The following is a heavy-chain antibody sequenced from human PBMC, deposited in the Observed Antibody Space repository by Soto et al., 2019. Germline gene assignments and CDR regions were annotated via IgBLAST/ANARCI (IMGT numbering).Heavy chain of an antibody. Sequence: SETLSLTYTVSGGSISSYYWSWIRQPPGKGLEWIGYIYYSGSTNYNPSLRSRVTISVDTSKNQFSLKLSSVTAADTAVYYCAREGGSSWFDAFDIWGQGTMVTVSS. J-gene: IGHJ3*02. D-gene: IGHD6-13*01. V-gene: IGHV4-59*01. CDR2: IYYSGST. CDR3: AREGGSSWFDAFDI. CDR1: GGSISSYY.